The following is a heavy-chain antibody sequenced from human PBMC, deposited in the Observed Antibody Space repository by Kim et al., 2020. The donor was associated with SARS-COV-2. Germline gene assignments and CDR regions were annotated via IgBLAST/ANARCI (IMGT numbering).Heavy chain of an antibody. J-gene: IGHJ6*02. CDR3: AADDSGYYYGMDV. D-gene: IGHD3-22*01. Sequence: AQKLQGRVTMTPDTSTSTAYMELRSLRSDDTAVYYCAADDSGYYYGMDVWGQGTTVTVSS. V-gene: IGHV1-18*01.